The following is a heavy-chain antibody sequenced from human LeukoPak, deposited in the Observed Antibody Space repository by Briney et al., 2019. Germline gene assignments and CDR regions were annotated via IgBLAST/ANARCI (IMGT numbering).Heavy chain of an antibody. CDR2: INSDGSST. CDR1: GFIFSRYW. D-gene: IGHD2-21*02. CDR3: ARDPRYCGGDCYTFDY. V-gene: IGHV3-74*01. Sequence: GGSLRLSCAASGFIFSRYWMNWVRQAPGKWPVWVSRINSDGSSTSYADSVKGRFTISRDNAKNTLYLQMNSLRAEDTAVYYCARDPRYCGGDCYTFDYWGQGTLVTVSS. J-gene: IGHJ4*02.